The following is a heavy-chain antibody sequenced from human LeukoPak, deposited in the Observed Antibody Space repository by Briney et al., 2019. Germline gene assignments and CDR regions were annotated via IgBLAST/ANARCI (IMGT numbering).Heavy chain of an antibody. CDR3: AREDILTGYYHFDY. J-gene: IGHJ4*02. Sequence: GASVKVSCKASGYTFSSYGISWVRQAPGQGLEWMGWISAYNGNTNYVQKLRGRVTMTTDTSTSTAYMELRSLRSDDTAVYYCAREDILTGYYHFDYWGQGTLVTVSS. V-gene: IGHV1-18*04. D-gene: IGHD3-9*01. CDR1: GYTFSSYG. CDR2: ISAYNGNT.